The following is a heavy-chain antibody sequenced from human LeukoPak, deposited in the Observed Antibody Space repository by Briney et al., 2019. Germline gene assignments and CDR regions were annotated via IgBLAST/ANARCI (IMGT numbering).Heavy chain of an antibody. D-gene: IGHD4-17*01. CDR2: LYHSGST. Sequence: SETLSLTCTVSGYSISSGYYWAWIRQPPGKGLEWIGSLYHSGSTYSNPSLKSRVTISVDTSKNQFSLKVNSVTAADTAVYYCARGYGDFRVEGRYFHSWGQGTLVTVS. CDR1: GYSISSGYY. CDR3: ARGYGDFRVEGRYFHS. J-gene: IGHJ4*02. V-gene: IGHV4-38-2*02.